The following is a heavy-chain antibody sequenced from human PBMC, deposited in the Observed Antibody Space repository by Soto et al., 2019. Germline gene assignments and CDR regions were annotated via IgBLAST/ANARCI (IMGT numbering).Heavy chain of an antibody. CDR1: GGSISSGDYY. V-gene: IGHV4-30-4*01. CDR3: ARVSTTEYYFDY. D-gene: IGHD1-1*01. Sequence: LSLTCTVSGGSISSGDYYWSWIRQPPGKGLEWIGYIYYSGSTYYNPSLKSRVTISVDTSKNQFSLKLSSVTAADTAVYYCARVSTTEYYFDYWGQGTLVTVSS. J-gene: IGHJ4*02. CDR2: IYYSGST.